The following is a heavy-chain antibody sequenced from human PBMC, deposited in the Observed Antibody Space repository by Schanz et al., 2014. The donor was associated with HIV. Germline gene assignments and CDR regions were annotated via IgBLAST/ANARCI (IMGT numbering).Heavy chain of an antibody. J-gene: IGHJ4*02. CDR3: TTTDKGYDFRSGYPY. Sequence: EVQLVESGGGLVKPGGSLRLSCAASGFTFSNAWMSWVRQAPGKGLEWVGRVKSKTDGGTTDYAAPVIGRFTISRDDSKNMLYLQMDSLKTEDTAVYYCTTTDKGYDFRSGYPYWGQGTLVTVSS. V-gene: IGHV3-15*01. CDR1: GFTFSNAW. D-gene: IGHD3-3*01. CDR2: VKSKTDGGTT.